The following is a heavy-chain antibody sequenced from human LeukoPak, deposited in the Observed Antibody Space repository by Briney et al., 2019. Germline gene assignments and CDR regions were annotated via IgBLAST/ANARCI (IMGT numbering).Heavy chain of an antibody. CDR2: IYSGGST. Sequence: PGGSLRLSCGASGFTFNSYAVSWVRQAPGKGLEWVSVIYSGGSTYYADSVKGRFTISRDNSKNTLYLQMNSLRAEDTAVYYCASRASGSWGQGTLVTVSS. D-gene: IGHD3-10*01. V-gene: IGHV3-66*01. CDR3: ASRASGS. J-gene: IGHJ4*02. CDR1: GFTFNSYA.